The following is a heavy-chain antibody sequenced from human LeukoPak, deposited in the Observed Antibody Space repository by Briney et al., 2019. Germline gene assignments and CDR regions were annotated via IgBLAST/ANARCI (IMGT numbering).Heavy chain of an antibody. J-gene: IGHJ3*02. Sequence: PGGSLRLSCAASGFTFSSYSMNWVRQAPGKGLEWVSYISSSSSTIYYADSVKGRFTISRDNAKNSLYLQMNSLRAEDTAVYYCAKDRGYHYDSSGYYRMDAFDIWGQGTMVTVSS. CDR3: AKDRGYHYDSSGYYRMDAFDI. D-gene: IGHD3-22*01. CDR2: ISSSSSTI. CDR1: GFTFSSYS. V-gene: IGHV3-48*01.